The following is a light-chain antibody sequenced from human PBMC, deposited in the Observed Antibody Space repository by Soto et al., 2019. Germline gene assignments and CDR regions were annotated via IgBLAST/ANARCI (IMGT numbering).Light chain of an antibody. V-gene: IGKV1-39*01. Sequence: DIQLTQSPSSLSASVGDRVTITCRASQGINNYLNWYQQKPGKAPKLLISSASSLQSAVPSRFSGSGSGTDFTLTITSLQPEDFATYYCQQSYSTPWTFGQGTKVDIK. CDR2: SAS. CDR3: QQSYSTPWT. CDR1: QGINNY. J-gene: IGKJ1*01.